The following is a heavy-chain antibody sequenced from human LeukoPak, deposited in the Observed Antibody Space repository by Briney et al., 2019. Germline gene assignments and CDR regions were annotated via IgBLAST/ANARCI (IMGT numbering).Heavy chain of an antibody. CDR1: GGSISSSSYY. Sequence: SETLSLTCTVSGGSISSSSYYWGWIRQPPGKGLEWIGSIYYSGSTYYNPSPKSRVTISVDTSKNQFSLKLSSVTAADTAVYYCARQGYYGSGSYYTNWFDPWGQGTLVTVSS. D-gene: IGHD3-10*01. CDR2: IYYSGST. CDR3: ARQGYYGSGSYYTNWFDP. V-gene: IGHV4-39*01. J-gene: IGHJ5*02.